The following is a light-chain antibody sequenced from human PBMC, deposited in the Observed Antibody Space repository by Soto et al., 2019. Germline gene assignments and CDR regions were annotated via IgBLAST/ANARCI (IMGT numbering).Light chain of an antibody. Sequence: QSALTQPRSVSGSPGQSVTISCTGTSSDVVAYNYVSWYQQHPGKAPKLMIHDVTKRPLGVSDRFSGSKSVNTASLTISGLQAEDASDYYCCSYAGRYTTVLGTGTKLTVL. CDR3: CSYAGRYTTV. V-gene: IGLV2-11*01. J-gene: IGLJ1*01. CDR1: SSDVVAYNY. CDR2: DVT.